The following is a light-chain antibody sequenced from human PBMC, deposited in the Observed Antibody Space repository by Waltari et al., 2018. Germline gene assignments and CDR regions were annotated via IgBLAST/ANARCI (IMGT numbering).Light chain of an antibody. CDR2: DVS. CDR1: SSDVGDYNF. J-gene: IGLJ3*02. Sequence: QSALTQPRSVSGSPGQSVTISCTGISSDVGDYNFVSWYQQHPGKAPKLMIHDVSKRPSGVPDLFSGSKSGNTASLTISGLQAEDEAEYYCCSYVGSHANWVFGGGTKLTVL. CDR3: CSYVGSHANWV. V-gene: IGLV2-11*01.